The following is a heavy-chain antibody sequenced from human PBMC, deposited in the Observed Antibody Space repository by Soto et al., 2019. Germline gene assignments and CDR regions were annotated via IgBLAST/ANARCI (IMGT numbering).Heavy chain of an antibody. CDR3: ARDGVYSSSPTAFDI. V-gene: IGHV4-59*01. D-gene: IGHD5-12*01. Sequence: PSETLSLTCTVSGGSISSSHWSWIRQPPGKGLEWIGYLYYSGSTNYNPSLKSRVTMSVDTSKNQFSLKLTSVTAADTAMYFCARDGVYSSSPTAFDIWGQGTMVT. J-gene: IGHJ3*02. CDR1: GGSISSSH. CDR2: LYYSGST.